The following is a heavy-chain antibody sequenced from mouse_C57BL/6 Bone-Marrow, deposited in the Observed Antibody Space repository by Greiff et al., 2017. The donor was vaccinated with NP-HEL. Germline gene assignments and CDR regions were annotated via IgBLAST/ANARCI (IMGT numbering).Heavy chain of an antibody. CDR1: GFNIKDDY. CDR2: IDPENGDT. V-gene: IGHV14-4*01. CDR3: TNDGYYDWFAY. Sequence: VQLQQSGAELVRPGASVKLSCTASGFNIKDDYMHWVKQRPEQGLEWIGWIDPENGDTEYASKFQGKATITADTSSNTAYLQLSSLTSEDTGVYYCTNDGYYDWFAYWGQGTLVTVSA. D-gene: IGHD2-3*01. J-gene: IGHJ3*01.